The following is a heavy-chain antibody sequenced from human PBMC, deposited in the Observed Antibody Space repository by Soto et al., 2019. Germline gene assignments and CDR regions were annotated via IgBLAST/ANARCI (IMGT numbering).Heavy chain of an antibody. CDR2: ISSSSSYI. Sequence: EVQLVESGGGLVKPGGSLRLSCAASGFTFSSYSMNWVRQAPGKGLEWVSSISSSSSYIYYADSVKGRFTISRDNAKNSLYLQMNSLRAEDTAVYYCARAIAAAGTRIGYFDLWGRGTLVTVSS. CDR1: GFTFSSYS. CDR3: ARAIAAAGTRIGYFDL. D-gene: IGHD6-13*01. V-gene: IGHV3-21*01. J-gene: IGHJ2*01.